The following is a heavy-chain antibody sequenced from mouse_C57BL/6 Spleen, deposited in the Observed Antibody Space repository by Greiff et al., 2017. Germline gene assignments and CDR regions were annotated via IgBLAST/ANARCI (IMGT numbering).Heavy chain of an antibody. CDR1: GFTFSDYG. CDR3: ARTRGYDGYYYAMDY. D-gene: IGHD2-2*01. Sequence: EVKVEESGGGLVKPGGSLKLSCAASGFTFSDYGMHWVRQAPEKGLEWVAYISSGSSTIYYADTVKGRFTISRDNATNTLFLQMTILRSEDTSMYYCARTRGYDGYYYAMDYWGQGTSVTVSS. V-gene: IGHV5-17*01. J-gene: IGHJ4*01. CDR2: ISSGSSTI.